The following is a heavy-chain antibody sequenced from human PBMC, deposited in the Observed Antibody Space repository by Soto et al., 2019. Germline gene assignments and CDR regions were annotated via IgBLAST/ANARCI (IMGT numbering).Heavy chain of an antibody. CDR1: GGSISSSSYY. V-gene: IGHV4-39*01. J-gene: IGHJ4*02. Sequence: PSETLSLTCTVSGGSISSSSYYWGWIRQPPGKGLEWIGSIYYSGSTYYNPSLKSRVTISVDVSKNQFSLKLSSVSAADTAVYYCAGYPGEVATTDFDYWGQGTLVTDSS. CDR3: AGYPGEVATTDFDY. CDR2: IYYSGST. D-gene: IGHD5-12*01.